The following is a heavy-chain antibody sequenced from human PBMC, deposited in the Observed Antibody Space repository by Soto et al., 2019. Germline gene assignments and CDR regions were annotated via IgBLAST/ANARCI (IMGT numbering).Heavy chain of an antibody. D-gene: IGHD2-2*01. J-gene: IGHJ6*02. V-gene: IGHV1-69*13. CDR2: IIPIFGTA. Sequence: SVKVSCTASGGTFSSYAISWVRQAPGQGLEWMGGIIPIFGTANYAQKFQGRVTITADESTSTAYMELSSLRSEDTAVYYCAGVVVVPAARPGHYYYGMDVWGQGTTVTVSS. CDR1: GGTFSSYA. CDR3: AGVVVVPAARPGHYYYGMDV.